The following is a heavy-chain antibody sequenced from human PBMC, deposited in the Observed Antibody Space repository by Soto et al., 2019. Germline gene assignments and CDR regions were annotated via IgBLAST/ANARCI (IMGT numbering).Heavy chain of an antibody. CDR2: ISGSGDNT. CDR1: GFTFSNYV. CDR3: AKLPLALALGFDY. V-gene: IGHV3-23*01. Sequence: PGGSLRLSCAASGFTFSNYVMSWVRQAPGKGLEWVSSISGSGDNTYYADSVKGRFTISRDNSKNTLFLQMNSLRAEDTAVYYCAKLPLALALGFDYRGQRTLVTVSS. D-gene: IGHD2-15*01. J-gene: IGHJ4*02.